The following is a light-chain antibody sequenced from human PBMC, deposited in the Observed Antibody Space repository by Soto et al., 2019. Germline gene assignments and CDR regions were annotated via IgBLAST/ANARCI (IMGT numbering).Light chain of an antibody. CDR2: EGG. CDR1: SSAVGNYRF. V-gene: IGLV2-23*01. CDR3: GSSAPSRTFV. Sequence: QSVLTQPASVSGSPGQSITISCTGSSSAVGNYRFVSWYQHHPGKVPKLIIYEGGKRPSGVSNRFSGSEPGNTASLTISGLKTEDEADYYCGSSAPSRTFVFGTGTKLTVL. J-gene: IGLJ1*01.